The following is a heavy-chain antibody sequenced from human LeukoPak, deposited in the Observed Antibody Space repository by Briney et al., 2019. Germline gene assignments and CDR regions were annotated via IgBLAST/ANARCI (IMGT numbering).Heavy chain of an antibody. CDR2: IKQDGSEK. CDR1: GFTFSSYW. J-gene: IGHJ4*02. Sequence: GGSLRLSCAASGFTFSSYWMSWVRQAPGKGLEWVANIKQDGSEKYYVDSVKGRFTISRDNAKNSLYLQMNSLRAEDTAVYYCASGVVVAATNYWGQGTLVTVSP. V-gene: IGHV3-7*01. CDR3: ASGVVVAATNY. D-gene: IGHD2-15*01.